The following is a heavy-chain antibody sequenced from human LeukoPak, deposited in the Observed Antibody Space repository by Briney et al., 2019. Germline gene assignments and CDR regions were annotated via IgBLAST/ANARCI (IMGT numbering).Heavy chain of an antibody. J-gene: IGHJ4*02. Sequence: GGSLRLSCAASGFTFSSYAMHWVRQAPGKGLEWVAVISYDGSNKYYADSVKGRFTISRDNSKNTLYLQMNSLRTEDTAVYYCARVGSLWFGELPVDYWGQGTLVTVSS. V-gene: IGHV3-30*04. CDR1: GFTFSSYA. D-gene: IGHD3-10*01. CDR2: ISYDGSNK. CDR3: ARVGSLWFGELPVDY.